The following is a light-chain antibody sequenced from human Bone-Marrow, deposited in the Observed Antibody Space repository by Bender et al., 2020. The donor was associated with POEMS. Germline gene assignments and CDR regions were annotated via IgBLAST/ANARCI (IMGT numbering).Light chain of an antibody. CDR2: SNN. CDR1: SSNIGSNT. Sequence: QSMLTQPPSVSGAPGQRVTISCSGSSSNIGSNTVSWYQQLPGTAPKLLMYSNNQRPSGVPDRFSGSKSGTSASLAISGLQSEDEADYYCAAWDDSLNAGVFGGGTKLTVL. V-gene: IGLV1-44*01. J-gene: IGLJ3*02. CDR3: AAWDDSLNAGV.